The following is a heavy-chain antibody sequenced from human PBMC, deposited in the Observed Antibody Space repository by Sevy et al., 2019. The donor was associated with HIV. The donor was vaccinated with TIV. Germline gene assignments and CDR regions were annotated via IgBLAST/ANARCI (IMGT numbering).Heavy chain of an antibody. CDR1: GVSISTYY. CDR2: SGST. J-gene: IGHJ4*02. D-gene: IGHD6-13*01. V-gene: IGHV4-59*01. CDR3: ARGGPNQQQLDYFDY. Sequence: SETLSLTCTVSGVSISTYYWAWIRQPPGKGLECIGFSGSTNYNPSLISRVTTSVDTSKNQFSLKLSSVTAADTAIYYCARGGPNQQQLDYFDYWGQGTLVTVSS.